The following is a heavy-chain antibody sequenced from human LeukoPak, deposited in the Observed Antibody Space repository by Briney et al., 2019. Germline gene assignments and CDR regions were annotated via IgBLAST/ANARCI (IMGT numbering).Heavy chain of an antibody. CDR2: ISGSGGST. CDR3: AKGSTMVRGALDH. J-gene: IGHJ4*02. D-gene: IGHD3-10*01. V-gene: IGHV3-23*01. CDR1: GFTFSSYA. Sequence: GGSLRLSCAASGFTFSSYAMSWVRQAPGKGLEWVSDISGSGGSTNHAASVKGRFTISRDNSKNMLYLQMNSLRAEDTAVYYCAKGSTMVRGALDHWGQGTLVTVSS.